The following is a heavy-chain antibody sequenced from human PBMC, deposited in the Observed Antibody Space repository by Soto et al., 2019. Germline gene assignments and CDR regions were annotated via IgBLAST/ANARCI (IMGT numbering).Heavy chain of an antibody. Sequence: PSETLSRTYIHSGCPISNYYWSWIRQPPGKVLEWILYIYYSGSTNYNPSLMSRVTISVDTSKNQFSLKLTSVTAADTALYYCARRYGWLYFDYWGQG. CDR3: ARRYGWLYFDY. J-gene: IGHJ4*02. V-gene: IGHV4-59*08. D-gene: IGHD3-10*01. CDR2: IYYSGST. CDR1: GCPISNYY.